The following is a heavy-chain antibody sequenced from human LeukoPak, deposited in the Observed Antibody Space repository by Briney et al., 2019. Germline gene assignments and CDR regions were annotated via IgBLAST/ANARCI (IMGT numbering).Heavy chain of an antibody. CDR1: GSTFTGYD. J-gene: IGHJ4*02. D-gene: IGHD5-12*01. CDR2: INPTSGGT. V-gene: IGHV1-2*02. CDR3: ARIASKTATSDY. Sequence: ASVKVSCKASGSTFTGYDLHWVRQAPGQGLEWMGWINPTSGGTTHAQEFQGRVTMTRDTSISTAYMELSRLRSDDTAVYYCARIASKTATSDYWGQGTLVTVSS.